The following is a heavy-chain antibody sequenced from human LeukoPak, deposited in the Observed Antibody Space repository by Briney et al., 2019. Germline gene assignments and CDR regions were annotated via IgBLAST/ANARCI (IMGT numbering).Heavy chain of an antibody. CDR1: GFTVSSNY. J-gene: IGHJ6*03. CDR2: IYSGGST. Sequence: QSGGSLRLSCAASGFTVSSNYMSWVRQAPGKGLEWVSVIYSGGSTYYADSVKGRFTISRDNSKNTLYLQMNSLRAEDTAVYYCARGGADYYYYYMDVWGKGTTVTVSS. D-gene: IGHD3-16*01. CDR3: ARGGADYYYYYMDV. V-gene: IGHV3-53*01.